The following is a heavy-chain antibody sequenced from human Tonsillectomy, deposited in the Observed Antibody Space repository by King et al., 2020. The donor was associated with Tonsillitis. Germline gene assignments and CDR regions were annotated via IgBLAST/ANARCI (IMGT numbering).Heavy chain of an antibody. CDR2: INPSGGTT. D-gene: IGHD2-2*01. Sequence: QLVQSGAEVKKPGASVKVSCKASGYTFTSYYMHWVRQAPGQGLEWMGMINPSGGTTSYAQKFQGRVTMTRDTSTNTVYMELSSLRSGDTAVYYCARDRPCSSASCYGGSWFDPWGQGTLVTVCS. CDR3: ARDRPCSSASCYGGSWFDP. CDR1: GYTFTSYY. V-gene: IGHV1-46*01. J-gene: IGHJ5*02.